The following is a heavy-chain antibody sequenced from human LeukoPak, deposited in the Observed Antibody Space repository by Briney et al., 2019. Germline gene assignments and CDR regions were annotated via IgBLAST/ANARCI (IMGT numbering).Heavy chain of an antibody. CDR2: VAGRGDVT. V-gene: IGHV3-23*01. J-gene: IGHJ4*02. CDR3: AREDRSSGFYGLDY. CDR1: GFTFRSYA. D-gene: IGHD6-19*01. Sequence: GGSLRLSCAASGFTFRSYAMNWVRLAPGKGLEWVSSVAGRGDVTYYADSVKGGFTISRDNSKNTLYLQMNSLRAEDTAVYHCAREDRSSGFYGLDYWGQGTLVTVSS.